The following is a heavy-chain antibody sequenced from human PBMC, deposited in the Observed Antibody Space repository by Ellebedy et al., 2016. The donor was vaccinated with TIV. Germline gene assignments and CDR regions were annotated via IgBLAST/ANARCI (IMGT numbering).Heavy chain of an antibody. J-gene: IGHJ4*02. CDR1: GDSVSSKSAA. V-gene: IGHV6-1*01. CDR3: AREIRAYDS. Sequence: SQTLSLTCAISGDSVSSKSAAWTWPRQSPWRGLECLGMIYYRSKWYNEYAVSVESRITINSDTSKNQFSLQLSSVPPEDTAIYYCAREIRAYDSWGQGTLVTVSS. CDR2: IYYRSKWYN.